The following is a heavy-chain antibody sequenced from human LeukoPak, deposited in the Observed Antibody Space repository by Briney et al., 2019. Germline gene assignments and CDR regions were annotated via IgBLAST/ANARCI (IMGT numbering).Heavy chain of an antibody. CDR1: GDSITNYY. CDR2: IYYSGPT. Sequence: PSETLSLTCTVSGDSITNYYWSWIRQPPGKGLQWIGYIYYSGPTNYSPSLKSRVTISVDTSKNQFSLKVRSVTAADTAVYYCASDYDSSGYYFIWGQGTLVTVSS. D-gene: IGHD3-22*01. CDR3: ASDYDSSGYYFI. V-gene: IGHV4-59*08. J-gene: IGHJ4*02.